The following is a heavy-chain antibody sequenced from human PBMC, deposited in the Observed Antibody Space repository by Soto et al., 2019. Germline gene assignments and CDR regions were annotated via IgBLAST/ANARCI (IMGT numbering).Heavy chain of an antibody. Sequence: SVKVSCKASGGTFSSYAISWVRQAPGQGLEWMGGIIPIFGTADYAQKFQGRVTITADESTSTAYMELSSLRSEDTAVYYCASHSGSSPEGRYYYGMDVWGQGTTVTVS. J-gene: IGHJ6*02. CDR3: ASHSGSSPEGRYYYGMDV. D-gene: IGHD1-26*01. V-gene: IGHV1-69*13. CDR1: GGTFSSYA. CDR2: IIPIFGTA.